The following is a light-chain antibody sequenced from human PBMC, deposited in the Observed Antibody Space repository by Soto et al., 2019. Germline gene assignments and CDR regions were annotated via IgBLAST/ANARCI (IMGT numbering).Light chain of an antibody. CDR3: SSFTNTTTLVL. CDR2: EVS. CDR1: SSDIGGFNY. J-gene: IGLJ2*01. Sequence: QSALTQPASVSGSPGQSTTISCNGTSSDIGGFNYVSWYQQHPGKAPTLIIYEVSNRPSGISHRFSGSKSGDTASLTISGLQAEDEADYYCSSFTNTTTLVLFGGGTKLTVL. V-gene: IGLV2-14*03.